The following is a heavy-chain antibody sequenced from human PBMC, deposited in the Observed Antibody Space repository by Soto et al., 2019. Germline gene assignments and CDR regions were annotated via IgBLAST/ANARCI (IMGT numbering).Heavy chain of an antibody. CDR2: INHSGST. Sequence: SETLSLTCAVYGGSFSGYYWSWIRQPPGKGLEWIGEINHSGSTNYNPSLKSRVTISVDTSKNQFSLKLSSVTAADTAVYYCARGGANIVVVPAATYYFDYWGQGTLVTVYS. J-gene: IGHJ4*02. V-gene: IGHV4-34*01. D-gene: IGHD2-2*01. CDR3: ARGGANIVVVPAATYYFDY. CDR1: GGSFSGYY.